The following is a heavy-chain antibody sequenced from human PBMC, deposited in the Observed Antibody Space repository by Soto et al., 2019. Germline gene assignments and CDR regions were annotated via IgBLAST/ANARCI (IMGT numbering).Heavy chain of an antibody. CDR3: AEGGWYEGH. Sequence: SETLSLTCTVTGGSVSSDYWSWIRQPPGKGLEWIGYAHNSGNTDYNPSLKSRATISLDVSRNEFSLSLRSVTAADMAVYYCAEGGWYEGHWGQGTLVTVSS. CDR1: GGSVSSDY. CDR2: AHNSGNT. J-gene: IGHJ4*02. V-gene: IGHV4-59*08. D-gene: IGHD6-19*01.